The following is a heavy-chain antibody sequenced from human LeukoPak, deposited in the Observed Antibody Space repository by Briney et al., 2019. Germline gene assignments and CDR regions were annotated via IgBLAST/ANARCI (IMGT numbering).Heavy chain of an antibody. CDR1: GGTFSSYA. V-gene: IGHV1-69*13. Sequence: ASVKVSCKASGGTFSSYAISWVRQAPGQGLEWMGGIIPIFGTANYAQKFQGRVTITADESTSTAYMELSSLRSEDTAVYYCARGHSSGYYYVGNWFDPWGQGTLVTVSS. D-gene: IGHD3-22*01. CDR2: IIPIFGTA. J-gene: IGHJ5*02. CDR3: ARGHSSGYYYVGNWFDP.